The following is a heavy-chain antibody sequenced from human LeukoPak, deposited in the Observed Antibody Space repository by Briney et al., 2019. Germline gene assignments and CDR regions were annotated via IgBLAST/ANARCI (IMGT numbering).Heavy chain of an antibody. CDR3: ARVAVIVVEYYFNH. CDR2: LYSGGNT. CDR1: GFTVSDTH. V-gene: IGHV3-66*01. J-gene: IGHJ4*02. D-gene: IGHD2-15*01. Sequence: PGGSLRLSCAPSGFTVSDTHMSWVRQAPGKGLEWVSLLYSGGNTYYADSVKGRFTISRDNSKNTLFLQMDSLRAEDTAVYYCARVAVIVVEYYFNHWGQGTLVTVSS.